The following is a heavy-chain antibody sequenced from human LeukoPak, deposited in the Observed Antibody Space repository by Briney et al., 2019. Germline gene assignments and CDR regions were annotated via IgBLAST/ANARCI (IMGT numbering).Heavy chain of an antibody. D-gene: IGHD2-2*01. V-gene: IGHV3-7*01. CDR2: IKDDGSEK. J-gene: IGHJ4*02. Sequence: GGSLRLSCAASGFTFNNYWMNWVRQTPGKGLEWVANIKDDGSEKYYLDSVKGRFTISRDNAKNSLYLQMNGLRAEDTAVYYCARVAWPYHFDSWGQGTLVTVSS. CDR1: GFTFNNYW. CDR3: ARVAWPYHFDS.